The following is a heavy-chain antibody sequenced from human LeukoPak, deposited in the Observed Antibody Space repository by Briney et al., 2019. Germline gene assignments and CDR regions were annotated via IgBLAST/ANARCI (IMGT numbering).Heavy chain of an antibody. CDR3: ASGMYYYDSSGYYYAY. V-gene: IGHV4-34*01. Sequence: PSETLSLTCAVYGGSFSGYYWSWIRQPPGKGLEWIGEINHSGSTNYNPSLKSRVTISVDTSKNQFSLKLSSVTAADTAVYYCASGMYYYDSSGYYYAYWGQGTLVTVSS. J-gene: IGHJ4*02. CDR1: GGSFSGYY. CDR2: INHSGST. D-gene: IGHD3-22*01.